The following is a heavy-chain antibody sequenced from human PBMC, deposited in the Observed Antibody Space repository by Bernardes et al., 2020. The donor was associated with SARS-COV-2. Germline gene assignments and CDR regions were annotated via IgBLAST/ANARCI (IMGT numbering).Heavy chain of an antibody. CDR2: MNPNSGNT. V-gene: IGHV1-8*01. J-gene: IGHJ4*02. D-gene: IGHD3-10*01. CDR1: GYTFTSYD. CDR3: ARVDGSGQSYDY. Sequence: ASVKVSCKASGYTFTSYDINWVRQATGQGLEWMGWMNPNSGNTGYAQKFQGRVTMTRNTSISTAYMELSSLRSEDTAVYYCARVDGSGQSYDYWGQGTLVTVSS.